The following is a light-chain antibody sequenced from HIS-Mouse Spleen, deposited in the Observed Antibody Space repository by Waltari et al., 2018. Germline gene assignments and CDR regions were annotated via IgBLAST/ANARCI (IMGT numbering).Light chain of an antibody. V-gene: IGLV3-10*01. CDR1: ALPKKY. CDR3: AAWDDSLSGWV. Sequence: SYELTQPPSVSVSPGQTARITCSGDALPKKYHYWYQQKSGQAPVLVIYEDSKRPSGIPERFSGSKSGTSASLAISGLRSEDEADYYCAAWDDSLSGWVFGGGTKLTVL. CDR2: EDS. J-gene: IGLJ3*02.